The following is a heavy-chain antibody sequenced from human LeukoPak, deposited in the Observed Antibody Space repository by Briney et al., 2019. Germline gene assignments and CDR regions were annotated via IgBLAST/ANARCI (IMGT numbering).Heavy chain of an antibody. D-gene: IGHD1-26*01. J-gene: IGHJ6*03. V-gene: IGHV3-30*02. Sequence: GGSLRLSCAASGFTFSSYGMHWVRQAPGKGLEWVAFIRYDGSNKYYADSVKGRFTISRDNAKNSLYLQMNSLRAEDTAVYYCARDPYSGTYGDTYYYYMDVWGKGTTVTISS. CDR3: ARDPYSGTYGDTYYYYMDV. CDR1: GFTFSSYG. CDR2: IRYDGSNK.